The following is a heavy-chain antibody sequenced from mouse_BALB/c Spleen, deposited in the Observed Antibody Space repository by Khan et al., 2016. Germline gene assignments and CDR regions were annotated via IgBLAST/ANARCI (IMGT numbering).Heavy chain of an antibody. J-gene: IGHJ3*01. D-gene: IGHD2-4*01. CDR1: GFNFKDYY. V-gene: IGHV14-4*02. CDR3: TESTMITTFAY. CDR2: IDPENGET. Sequence: VRLQQSGAELVRPGASVKLSCTASGFNFKDYYMHWVKQRPEQGLEWIGWIDPENGETEYSPKFQGKATMTTDTSSHTAYLQLSSLTTEDTAVYYCTESTMITTFAYWGQGTPVTVSA.